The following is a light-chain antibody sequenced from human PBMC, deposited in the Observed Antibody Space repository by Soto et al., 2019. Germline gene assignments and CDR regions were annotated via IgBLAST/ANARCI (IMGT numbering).Light chain of an antibody. J-gene: IGKJ5*01. CDR1: QGISSF. CDR2: AAS. Sequence: IPLTQSPSSLSASVGDRVTITCRASQGISSFLAWYQQKPGEAPKILIYAASTLRSGVPSRFSGSRSGTDFTLTINSLQPEDFGTYYCQQLDSYPITFGQGTRLEIK. CDR3: QQLDSYPIT. V-gene: IGKV1-9*01.